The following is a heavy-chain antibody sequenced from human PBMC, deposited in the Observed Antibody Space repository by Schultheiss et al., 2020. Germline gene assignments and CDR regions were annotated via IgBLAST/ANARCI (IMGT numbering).Heavy chain of an antibody. J-gene: IGHJ6*02. D-gene: IGHD2-2*01. V-gene: IGHV3-30*04. Sequence: GGSLRLSCAASGFTFSSYAMHWVRQAPGKGLEWVAVISYDGSNKYYADSVKGRFTISRDNSKNTLYLQMNSLRAEDTAVYYCARDRVGYCSSTSCYPYYYYGRDVWGQGTTVTGS. CDR2: ISYDGSNK. CDR1: GFTFSSYA. CDR3: ARDRVGYCSSTSCYPYYYYGRDV.